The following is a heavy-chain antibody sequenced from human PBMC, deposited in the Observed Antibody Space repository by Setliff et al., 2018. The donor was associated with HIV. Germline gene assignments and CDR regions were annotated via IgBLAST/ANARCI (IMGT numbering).Heavy chain of an antibody. D-gene: IGHD1-1*01. J-gene: IGHJ4*02. CDR3: AQLGMVDDFDY. CDR1: GYTFTSYY. CDR2: IIPIFGTA. V-gene: IGHV1-69*06. Sequence: SVKVSCKASGYTFTSYYMHWVRQAPGQGLEWMGGIIPIFGTANYAQKFQGRVTITADKSTSTAYMELSSLRSEDTAVYYCAQLGMVDDFDYWGQGTLVTVSS.